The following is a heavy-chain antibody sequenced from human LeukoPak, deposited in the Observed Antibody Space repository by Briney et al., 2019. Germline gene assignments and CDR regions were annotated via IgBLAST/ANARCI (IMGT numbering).Heavy chain of an antibody. Sequence: GSLRLSCAASGFTFSSYAMSWVRQAPGKGLEWIGEINHSGSTNYNPSLKSRVTISVDTSKNQFSLKLSSVPAADTAVYYCARSSSDDSSGYGKYFDYWGQGTLVTVSS. V-gene: IGHV4-34*01. D-gene: IGHD3-22*01. CDR2: INHSGST. CDR3: ARSSSDDSSGYGKYFDY. J-gene: IGHJ4*02. CDR1: GFTFSSYA.